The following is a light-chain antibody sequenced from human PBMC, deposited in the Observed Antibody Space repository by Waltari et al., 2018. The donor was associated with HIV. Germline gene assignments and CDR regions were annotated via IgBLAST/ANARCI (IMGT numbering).Light chain of an antibody. CDR1: KLGNKY. V-gene: IGLV3-1*01. J-gene: IGLJ2*01. Sequence: SYELTQPPSVSVSPGQTASITCSGDKLGNKYACWYQQKPGQSPVLVIYQDTKRPSGIPERFSGTTSGNTATLTIGGTQTMDEADDYCQAWDSGTEVFGGGTKLTVL. CDR3: QAWDSGTEV. CDR2: QDT.